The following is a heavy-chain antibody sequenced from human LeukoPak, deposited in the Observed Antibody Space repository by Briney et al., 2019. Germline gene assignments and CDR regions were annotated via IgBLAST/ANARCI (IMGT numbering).Heavy chain of an antibody. Sequence: ASVKVSCKASGYTFTSYGISWVRQAPGQGLEWMGWINPNSGGTNYAQKFQGRVTMTRDTSISTAYMELSRLRSDDTAVYYCARSSTTMIVVALGYWGQGTLVTVSS. CDR3: ARSSTTMIVVALGY. V-gene: IGHV1-2*02. D-gene: IGHD3-22*01. CDR2: INPNSGGT. CDR1: GYTFTSYG. J-gene: IGHJ4*02.